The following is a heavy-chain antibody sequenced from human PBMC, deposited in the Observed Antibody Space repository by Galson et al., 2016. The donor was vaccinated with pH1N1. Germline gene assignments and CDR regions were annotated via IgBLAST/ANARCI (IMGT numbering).Heavy chain of an antibody. V-gene: IGHV5-51*03. CDR3: ARGLLSGFDP. CDR2: IYSDDSDT. CDR1: GYKFTTYW. Sequence: SGAEVKKPGESLKISCEVFGYKFTTYWIGWVRQMPGKGLEWMGIIYSDDSDTRYNPAFQGQVTISVDKSINTAYLQWNSLKASDTAIYYCARGLLSGFDPWGQGTLVIASS. D-gene: IGHD2-21*01. J-gene: IGHJ5*02.